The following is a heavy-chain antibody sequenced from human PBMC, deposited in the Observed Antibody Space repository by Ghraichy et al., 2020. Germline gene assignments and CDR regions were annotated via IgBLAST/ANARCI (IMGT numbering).Heavy chain of an antibody. D-gene: IGHD3-10*01. CDR3: ARDMREYYFDY. Sequence: GGSLRLSCAASGFTFSSYGMHWVRQAPGKGLEWVAVIWYDGSNKYYADSVKGRFTISRDNSKNTLYLQMNSLRAEDTAVYYCARDMREYYFDYWGPGTLVTVSP. CDR2: IWYDGSNK. V-gene: IGHV3-33*01. CDR1: GFTFSSYG. J-gene: IGHJ4*02.